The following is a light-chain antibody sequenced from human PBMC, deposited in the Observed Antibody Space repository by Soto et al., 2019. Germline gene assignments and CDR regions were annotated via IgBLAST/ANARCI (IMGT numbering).Light chain of an antibody. CDR3: CSYAGSNILV. Sequence: QSALTQPRSVSRSVGQSVIISCTGTSSDVGGYNYVSWYQHHPGKAPKLMIYDVKKRPSGVPDRFSGSRSGNTASLTISGLQAEDEADYYCCSYAGSNILVFGGGTKLTVL. CDR1: SSDVGGYNY. V-gene: IGLV2-11*01. J-gene: IGLJ2*01. CDR2: DVK.